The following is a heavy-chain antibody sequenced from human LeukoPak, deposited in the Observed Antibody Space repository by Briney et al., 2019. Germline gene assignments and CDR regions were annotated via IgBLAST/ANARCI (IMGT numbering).Heavy chain of an antibody. D-gene: IGHD2-2*01. CDR1: GGTFSSYA. Sequence: SVKVSCRASGGTFSSYAISWVRQAPGQGLEWMGRIIPIFGTANYAQKFQGRVTITTDESTSTAYMELSSLRSEDTAVYYCARHQDCSSTSCYSGDAFDIWGQGTMVTVSS. CDR3: ARHQDCSSTSCYSGDAFDI. V-gene: IGHV1-69*05. CDR2: IIPIFGTA. J-gene: IGHJ3*02.